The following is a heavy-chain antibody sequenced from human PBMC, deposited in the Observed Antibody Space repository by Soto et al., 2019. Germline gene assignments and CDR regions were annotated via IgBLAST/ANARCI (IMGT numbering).Heavy chain of an antibody. CDR1: GFTFGAHP. J-gene: IGHJ4*02. Sequence: EVQLLESGGGLVQPGGSLTVSCAASGFTFGAHPMSWVRLAPGKGLEWVSTISGYGGSTYYPDPLKGRFIISRDNSKNPLYVPINTLRAVDTTIYFCANLWITVTTGFDYWGQGVLVTGFS. CDR2: ISGYGGST. V-gene: IGHV3-23*01. CDR3: ANLWITVTTGFDY. D-gene: IGHD3-22*01.